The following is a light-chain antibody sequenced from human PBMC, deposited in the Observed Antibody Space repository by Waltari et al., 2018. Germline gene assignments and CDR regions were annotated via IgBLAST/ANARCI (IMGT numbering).Light chain of an antibody. CDR3: QQYDNWLGT. J-gene: IGKJ1*01. V-gene: IGKV3-15*01. CDR2: GAS. CDR1: QSIRSN. Sequence: ELVMTQSSATLSVFPGERSRLSCRASQSIRSNLAWYQHKPGQAPRLLIYGASTRATGIPARFSGSGSGTEFTLTISSLQSEDFAVYFCQQYDNWLGTFGQGTKVEIK.